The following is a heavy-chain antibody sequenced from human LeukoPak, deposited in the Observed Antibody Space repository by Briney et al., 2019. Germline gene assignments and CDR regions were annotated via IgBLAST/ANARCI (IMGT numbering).Heavy chain of an antibody. J-gene: IGHJ4*02. CDR2: INHSGST. V-gene: IGHV4-34*01. CDR1: GGSFSGYY. Sequence: SETLSLTCAVYGGSFSGYYWSWIRQPPGKGLEWIGEINHSGSTNYNPSLKSRVTISVDTSKNQFSLKLSSVTAADTAVYYCARLNSYYDILTGYYLDYWGQGTLVTASS. CDR3: ARLNSYYDILTGYYLDY. D-gene: IGHD3-9*01.